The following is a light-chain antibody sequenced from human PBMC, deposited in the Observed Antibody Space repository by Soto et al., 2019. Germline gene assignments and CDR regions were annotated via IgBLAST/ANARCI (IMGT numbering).Light chain of an antibody. CDR2: TTS. CDR1: QAINSY. V-gene: IGKV1-12*01. CDR3: QQGNRFPLT. Sequence: DIQMTQSPSSVSASVGDRVTITCRASQAINSYLAWYQQKPGKAPNLLIYTTSSLQRGVPSRFSGSGSGTYFTLTISNLEPEDFATYYCQQGNRFPLTFGGGTKVEIK. J-gene: IGKJ4*01.